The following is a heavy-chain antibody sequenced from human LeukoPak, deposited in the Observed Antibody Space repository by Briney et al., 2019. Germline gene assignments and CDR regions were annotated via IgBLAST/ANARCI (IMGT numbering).Heavy chain of an antibody. CDR2: TFSTST. CDR3: ARYKFHNYFDP. V-gene: IGHV4-61*01. CDR1: GDSVSSSPYY. J-gene: IGHJ5*02. Sequence: PSETLSLTCSVYGDSVSSSPYYWGWIRQPPGKGLEWIGNTFSTSTLYHASLRSRVTILVDTSKNQFSLKLTSATAADTAIYYCARYKFHNYFDPWGQGTLVVVSS. D-gene: IGHD5-24*01.